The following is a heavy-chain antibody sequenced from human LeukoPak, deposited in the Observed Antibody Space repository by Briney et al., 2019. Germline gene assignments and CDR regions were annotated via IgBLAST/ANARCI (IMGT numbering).Heavy chain of an antibody. CDR3: ASSIFGVVPPAY. D-gene: IGHD3-3*01. CDR2: VYTSGST. Sequence: SETLSLTCTVSGGSISSYYWSWIRQPAGKGLEWIGRVYTSGSTTYNPSLKSRVTMSEDTSKNQFSLNLRSVTAADTAVYYCASSIFGVVPPAYWGQGTLVTVSS. J-gene: IGHJ4*02. V-gene: IGHV4-4*07. CDR1: GGSISSYY.